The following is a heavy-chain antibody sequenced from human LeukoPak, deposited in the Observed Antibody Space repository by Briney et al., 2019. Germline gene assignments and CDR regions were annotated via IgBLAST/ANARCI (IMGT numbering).Heavy chain of an antibody. Sequence: GGSLSLSCAASGFTFSNTWMNWVRQAPGKGLEWVGRIQSKTDGGTTEYAAPVKGRFTISRDGSKTTLYLQMNSLKTEDTAVYYCATLTVRGVINIWGEGTLVTVSS. CDR2: IQSKTDGGTT. J-gene: IGHJ4*02. CDR3: ATLTVRGVINI. D-gene: IGHD3-10*01. V-gene: IGHV3-15*01. CDR1: GFTFSNTW.